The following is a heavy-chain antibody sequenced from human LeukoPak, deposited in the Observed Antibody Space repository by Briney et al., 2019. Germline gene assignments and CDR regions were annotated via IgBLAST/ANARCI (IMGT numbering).Heavy chain of an antibody. CDR3: AKGRQIVVVISYFDY. Sequence: PGGSLRLSCAASGFTFDDYAMHWVRQAPGKGLEWVSGISWNSGSIGYADSVKGRFTISRDNAKNSLYLQMNSLRAEDTALYYCAKGRQIVVVISYFDYWGQGTLVTVSS. D-gene: IGHD3-22*01. J-gene: IGHJ4*02. V-gene: IGHV3-9*01. CDR1: GFTFDDYA. CDR2: ISWNSGSI.